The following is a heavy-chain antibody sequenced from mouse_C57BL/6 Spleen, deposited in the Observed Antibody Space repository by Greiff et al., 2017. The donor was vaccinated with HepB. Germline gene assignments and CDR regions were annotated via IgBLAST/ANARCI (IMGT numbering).Heavy chain of an antibody. CDR2: IYPGSGST. D-gene: IGHD1-1*01. V-gene: IGHV1-55*01. J-gene: IGHJ1*03. CDR1: GYTFTSYW. Sequence: VQLQQSGAELVKPGASVKMSCKASGYTFTSYWITWVKQRPGQGLEWIGDIYPGSGSTNYNEKFKSKATLTVDTSSSTAYMQLSSLTSEDSAVYYCAGLLDSYWYFDVWGTGTTVTVSS. CDR3: AGLLDSYWYFDV.